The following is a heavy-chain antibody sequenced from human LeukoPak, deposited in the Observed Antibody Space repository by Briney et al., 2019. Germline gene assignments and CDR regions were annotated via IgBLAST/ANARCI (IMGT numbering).Heavy chain of an antibody. J-gene: IGHJ6*02. V-gene: IGHV5-51*01. CDR2: IYPGDSDT. D-gene: IGHD6-13*01. CDR3: ARRSSSWYGVPYYYYGMDV. CDR1: GYSFTSYW. Sequence: GESLKISCKGSGYSFTSYWIGWVRQMPGKGLEWMGIIYPGDSDTRYSPSFQGQVTISADKSISTAYLQWSSRKASDTAMYYCARRSSSWYGVPYYYYGMDVWGQGTTVTVSS.